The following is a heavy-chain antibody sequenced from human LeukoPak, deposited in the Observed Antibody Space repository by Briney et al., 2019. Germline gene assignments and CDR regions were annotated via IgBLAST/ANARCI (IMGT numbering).Heavy chain of an antibody. J-gene: IGHJ4*02. Sequence: PGRSLRLSCAASGFTFRSHGMHWVRQAPGKGLEWAAVIWYDGRKEYYADSVKGRFTVSRDNSKNTLYLQMNSLRADDTAVYYCARITGNYYEIDYWGQGTLVTVSS. CDR1: GFTFRSHG. V-gene: IGHV3-33*01. CDR2: IWYDGRKE. D-gene: IGHD3-22*01. CDR3: ARITGNYYEIDY.